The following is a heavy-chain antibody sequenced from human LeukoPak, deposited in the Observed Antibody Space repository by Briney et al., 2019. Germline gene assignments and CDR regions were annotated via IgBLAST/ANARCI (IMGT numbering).Heavy chain of an antibody. CDR3: VRGGYGDYVLYYYYGMDV. CDR2: IYSGGST. J-gene: IGHJ6*02. V-gene: IGHV3-66*02. Sequence: GGSLRLSCAASGFTVSSNYMSWVRQAPGKGLEWVSVIYSGGSTYYADSVKGRFTISRDNSKNTLYLQMNSLRAEDTAVYYCVRGGYGDYVLYYYYGMDVWGQGTTVTVSS. D-gene: IGHD4-17*01. CDR1: GFTVSSNY.